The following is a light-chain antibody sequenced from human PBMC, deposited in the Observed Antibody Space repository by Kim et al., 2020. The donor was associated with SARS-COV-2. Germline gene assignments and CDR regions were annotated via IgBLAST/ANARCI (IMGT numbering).Light chain of an antibody. V-gene: IGLV7-43*01. CDR2: DTN. Sequence: QTVVTQEPSLTVSPGGTVTLTCASSTGAVTNAYLPNWFQQKPGQPPRSLIYDTNSRHSWTPARFSASLLGGQAALTLSGAQPEDEAEYYCLLFYRGSWVFGGGTKVTVL. CDR3: LLFYRGSWV. J-gene: IGLJ3*02. CDR1: TGAVTNAYL.